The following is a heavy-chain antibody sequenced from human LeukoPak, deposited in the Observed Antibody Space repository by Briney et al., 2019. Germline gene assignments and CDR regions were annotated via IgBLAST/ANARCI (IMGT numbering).Heavy chain of an antibody. Sequence: PGRSLRLSCAASGFTFSSYGMHWVRQAPGKGLEWVAVISYDGSNKYYADSVKGRFTISRDNSKNTLYLQMNSLRAEDTAVYYCAKGPAAAIGAFDIWGQGTMVTVSS. CDR3: AKGPAAAIGAFDI. CDR1: GFTFSSYG. J-gene: IGHJ3*02. V-gene: IGHV3-30*18. CDR2: ISYDGSNK. D-gene: IGHD2-2*02.